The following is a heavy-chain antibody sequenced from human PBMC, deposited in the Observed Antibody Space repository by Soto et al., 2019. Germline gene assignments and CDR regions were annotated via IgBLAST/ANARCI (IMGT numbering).Heavy chain of an antibody. Sequence: GGSLRLSCTASAFTFNTYSMNWVRQAPGKGLEWVSSISSSSRYIYYTDSGKGRFTVSRDNAKNSLYLQMNSLRAEDTAVYYCARGLADVPGPFDFWGQGTLVIVSS. CDR2: ISSSSRYI. D-gene: IGHD6-19*01. CDR1: AFTFNTYS. V-gene: IGHV3-21*06. J-gene: IGHJ4*02. CDR3: ARGLADVPGPFDF.